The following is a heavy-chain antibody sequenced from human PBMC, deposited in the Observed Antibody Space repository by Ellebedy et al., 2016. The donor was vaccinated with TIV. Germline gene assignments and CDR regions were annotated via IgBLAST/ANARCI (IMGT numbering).Heavy chain of an antibody. CDR2: ISISSSYT. Sequence: PGGSLRLSCAASXFTFRDYYMRSIRQAPGKGLPWVSYISISSSYTNYADSVKGRFTISRDNAKNSQYLQINSLGAEDTAVYYCARGQLRLGELSLAPFDYWGQGTMVTVSS. D-gene: IGHD3-16*02. CDR1: XFTFRDYY. J-gene: IGHJ4*02. CDR3: ARGQLRLGELSLAPFDY. V-gene: IGHV3-11*06.